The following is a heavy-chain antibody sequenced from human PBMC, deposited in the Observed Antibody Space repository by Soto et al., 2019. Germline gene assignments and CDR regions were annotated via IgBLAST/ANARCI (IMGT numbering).Heavy chain of an antibody. J-gene: IGHJ4*02. V-gene: IGHV3-15*07. D-gene: IGHD2-2*01. CDR3: AKDLRLMVVVPAAVVFDY. Sequence: GGSLRLSCAASGFTFSNAWMNWVRQAPGKGLEWVGRIKSKTDGGTTDYAAPVKGRFTISRDNSKNTLYLQMNSLRAEDTAVYYCAKDLRLMVVVPAAVVFDYWGQGTLVTVSS. CDR2: IKSKTDGGTT. CDR1: GFTFSNAW.